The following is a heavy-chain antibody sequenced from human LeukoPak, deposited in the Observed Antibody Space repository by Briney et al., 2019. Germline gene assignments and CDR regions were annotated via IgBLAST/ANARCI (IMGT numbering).Heavy chain of an antibody. Sequence: SETLSLTCTVSGGSISSYYWSWIRQPPGKGLEWIGYIYYSGSTNYNPSLKSRVTISVDTSKNQFSLKLSSVTAADTAVYYCARGLSPDCSSTSRFVSSGDWFDPWGQGTLVTVSS. D-gene: IGHD2-2*01. CDR3: ARGLSPDCSSTSRFVSSGDWFDP. CDR2: IYYSGST. V-gene: IGHV4-59*01. J-gene: IGHJ5*02. CDR1: GGSISSYY.